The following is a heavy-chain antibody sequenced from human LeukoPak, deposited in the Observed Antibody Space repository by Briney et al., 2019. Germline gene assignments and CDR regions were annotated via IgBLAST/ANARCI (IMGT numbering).Heavy chain of an antibody. D-gene: IGHD3-10*01. J-gene: IGHJ4*02. CDR1: GFTFSSHA. CDR3: TRGRIGSVYSGIGY. CDR2: ISGSDGST. V-gene: IGHV3-23*01. Sequence: PGGSLSLSCAASGFTFSSHAMTWLRQAPGKRLEWVSSISGSDGSTLYAHSVQGRFTLPSDDSNNTLYLQMNSLRAEEDTGIYYCTRGRIGSVYSGIGYWGQGNLVTVSS.